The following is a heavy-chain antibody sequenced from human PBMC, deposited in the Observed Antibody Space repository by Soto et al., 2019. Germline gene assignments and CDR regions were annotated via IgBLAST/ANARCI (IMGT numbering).Heavy chain of an antibody. CDR3: ARLIDLYVVFDY. CDR1: GFSLSTSEVA. D-gene: IGHD3-16*01. J-gene: IGHJ4*02. Sequence: ESGPTLVNPTQTLTLTCTFSGFSLSTSEVAVGWIRQPPGKALEWLALIYWDDDKRYSPTLNNRLTVTKDTSKNQVVLSMTNMDTVDTGTYFCARLIDLYVVFDYWGQGILVTVSS. CDR2: IYWDDDK. V-gene: IGHV2-5*02.